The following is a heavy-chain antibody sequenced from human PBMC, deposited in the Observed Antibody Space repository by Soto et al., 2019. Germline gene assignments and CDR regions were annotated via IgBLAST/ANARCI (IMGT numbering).Heavy chain of an antibody. J-gene: IGHJ4*02. CDR3: ATELRYLEWFTRPDY. V-gene: IGHV3-23*01. CDR1: QFAFPTYA. Sequence: EVQLLDSGGGLVQPGGSLRLSCAASQFAFPTYAMAWVRQAPGKGLEWVSAITASGASTYYTDSVKGRFTISRDNSKNTLYLQMNSLRADYTALYYCATELRYLEWFTRPDYWGQGTLVTVST. D-gene: IGHD3-3*01. CDR2: ITASGAST.